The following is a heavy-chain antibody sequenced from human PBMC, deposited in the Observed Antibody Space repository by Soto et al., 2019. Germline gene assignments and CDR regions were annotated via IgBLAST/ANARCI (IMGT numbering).Heavy chain of an antibody. V-gene: IGHV5-51*01. CDR1: GYSFISYW. J-gene: IGHJ6*03. CDR3: TRHAGITQARYMDV. CDR2: IYPGDSDT. Sequence: GESLKISCKGSGYSFISYWIGWVRQMPGKGLEWMGVIYPGDSDTRYSPSFQGQVTISVDKSISTAYLQWSSLKASDTAMYYCTRHAGITQARYMDVWGKGTTVTVSS. D-gene: IGHD1-20*01.